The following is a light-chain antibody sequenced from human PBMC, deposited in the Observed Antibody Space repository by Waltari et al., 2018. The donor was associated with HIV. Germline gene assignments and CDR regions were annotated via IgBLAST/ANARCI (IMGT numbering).Light chain of an antibody. V-gene: IGLV4-69*01. J-gene: IGLJ3*02. CDR3: QTWGAGIQEV. Sequence: QLVLTQSPSASASLGASVTLTCTLSSGHSNYALAWHQQPPGKGPRYLMKRKRDGSHIKGDGIPDRFSGSSSGDERYLTISSLQSEDEADYYCQTWGAGIQEVFGGGTKLTVL. CDR2: RKRDGSH. CDR1: SGHSNYA.